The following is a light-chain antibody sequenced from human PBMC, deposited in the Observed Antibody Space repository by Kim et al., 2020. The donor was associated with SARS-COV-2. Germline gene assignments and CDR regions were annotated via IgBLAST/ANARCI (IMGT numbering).Light chain of an antibody. J-gene: IGLJ3*02. V-gene: IGLV3-1*01. CDR2: QDS. CDR3: QSYDMYDNSVQV. Sequence: QTASITCSGDKLGDKYACWYQQKPGQSPVLVIYQDSKRPSGIPERFSGSIDRSSNSASLTISGLKTEDEADYYCQSYDMYDNSVQVFGGGTQLTVL. CDR1: KLGDKY.